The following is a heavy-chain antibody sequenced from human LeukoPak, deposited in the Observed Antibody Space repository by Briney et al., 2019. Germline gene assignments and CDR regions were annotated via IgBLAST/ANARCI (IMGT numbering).Heavy chain of an antibody. Sequence: GGSLGLSCAASGFTVITNDMTWVRQAPGKGLEWVSALYSDGNTKYADSVQGRFTISRDNSKNTLYLEMNSLSPDDTAVYYCARGVEPLAANTLAYWGQGTLVTVSS. CDR3: ARGVEPLAANTLAY. V-gene: IGHV3-53*01. CDR1: GFTVITND. J-gene: IGHJ4*02. CDR2: LYSDGNT. D-gene: IGHD1-14*01.